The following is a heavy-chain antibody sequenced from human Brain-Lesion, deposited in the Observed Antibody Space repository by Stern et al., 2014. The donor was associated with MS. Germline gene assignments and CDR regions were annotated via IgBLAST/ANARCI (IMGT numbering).Heavy chain of an antibody. D-gene: IGHD1-26*01. Sequence: VQLVQSGAEVKKPGASVKVSCKVSGYTLTELSMHWVRQAPRKGLEWMGGFDPEDGKTIYAQKFQGRVTMTEDTSTDTAYMELSSLRSEDTAVYYCATLSPGAGGNYYRHFDYWGQGTLVTVSS. CDR2: FDPEDGKT. J-gene: IGHJ4*02. V-gene: IGHV1-24*01. CDR1: GYTLTELS. CDR3: ATLSPGAGGNYYRHFDY.